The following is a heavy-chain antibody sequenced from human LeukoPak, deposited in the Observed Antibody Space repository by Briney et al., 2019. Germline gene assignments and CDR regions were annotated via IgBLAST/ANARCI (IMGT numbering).Heavy chain of an antibody. CDR3: ASILATGTTFSGMDV. CDR2: INHSGST. Sequence: SETLSLTCAVYGGSFSGYYWSWIRQPPGKGLEWIGEINHSGSTNYNPSLKSRVTISVDTSKNQFSLKLSSVTAADTAVYYCASILATGTTFSGMDVWGQGTTVTVSS. V-gene: IGHV4-34*01. CDR1: GGSFSGYY. J-gene: IGHJ6*02. D-gene: IGHD1-1*01.